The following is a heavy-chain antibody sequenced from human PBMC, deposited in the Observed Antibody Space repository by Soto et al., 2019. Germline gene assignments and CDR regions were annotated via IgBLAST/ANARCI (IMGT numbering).Heavy chain of an antibody. CDR1: GFTFNNYA. D-gene: IGHD1-26*01. J-gene: IGHJ4*02. CDR2: ISGSGVST. CDR3: ARSVGAKF. Sequence: EVRLLESGGGLVQPGESLRLSCAASGFTFNNYAMNWVRQAPGKGLEWVSSISGSGVSTHYADSVKGRFTISRDNSNNTLFLQMNNLRAEDTAVYFCARSVGAKFWGQGTLVTVSS. V-gene: IGHV3-23*01.